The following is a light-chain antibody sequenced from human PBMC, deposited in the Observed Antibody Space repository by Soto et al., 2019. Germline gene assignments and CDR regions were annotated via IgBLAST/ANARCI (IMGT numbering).Light chain of an antibody. CDR2: DVN. J-gene: IGLJ1*01. CDR1: SSDVGSYNS. V-gene: IGLV2-14*03. CDR3: SSFTSSTSDV. Sequence: QSVLTQPASVSGSPGQSIAISCTGTSSDVGSYNSVSWYQQYPGKAPNLMIHDVNNRPSGISDRFSGSKSGNTASLTISGLQAEDEADYYCSSFTSSTSDVFGTGTKVTVL.